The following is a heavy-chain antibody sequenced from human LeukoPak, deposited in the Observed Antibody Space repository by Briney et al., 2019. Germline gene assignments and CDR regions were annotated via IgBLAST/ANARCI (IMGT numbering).Heavy chain of an antibody. CDR3: ARMTPDSPSFDY. V-gene: IGHV2-70*17. D-gene: IGHD1-14*01. J-gene: IGHJ4*02. CDR1: GFSLTTTAMC. Sequence: SGPTLVNPTQTLTLTCPFSGFSLTTTAMCVTWIRQTPGKALEWLARIDWDDDKFFSPSLKTRLSISKDTSRNQVVLTITNMDPVDTGTYYCARMTPDSPSFDYWGQGTLVTVSS. CDR2: IDWDDDK.